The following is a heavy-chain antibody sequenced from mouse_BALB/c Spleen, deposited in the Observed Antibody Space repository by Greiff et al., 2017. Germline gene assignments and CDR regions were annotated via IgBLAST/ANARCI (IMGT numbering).Heavy chain of an antibody. D-gene: IGHD2-3*01. Sequence: VQLQQSGPELVKPGASVKISCKASGYAFSSSWMYWVKQRPGQGLEWIGEINPSNGGTNFNEKFKSKATLTVDKSSSTAYMQLSSLTSEDSAVYYCTRWLLLWGQGTLVTVSA. CDR2: INPSNGGT. CDR1: GYAFSSSW. J-gene: IGHJ3*01. CDR3: TRWLLL. V-gene: IGHV1-82*01.